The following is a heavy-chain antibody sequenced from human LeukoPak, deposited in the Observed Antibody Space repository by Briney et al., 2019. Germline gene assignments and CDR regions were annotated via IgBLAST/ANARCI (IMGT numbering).Heavy chain of an antibody. V-gene: IGHV1-69*01. CDR2: IIPIFGTA. CDR3: ARGRGSIQLWVEFDY. Sequence: KVSCKASGGTFSSYAISWVRQAPGQGLEWMGGIIPIFGTANYAQKFQGRVTITADESTSTAYMELSSLRSEDTAVYYCARGRGSIQLWVEFDYWGQGTLVTVSS. CDR1: GGTFSSYA. J-gene: IGHJ4*02. D-gene: IGHD5-18*01.